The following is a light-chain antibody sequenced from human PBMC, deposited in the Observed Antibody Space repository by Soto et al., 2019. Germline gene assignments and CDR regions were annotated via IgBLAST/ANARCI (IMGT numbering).Light chain of an antibody. CDR1: PSVSSSD. V-gene: IGKV3-20*01. CDR2: GAS. Sequence: EIVLTQSPGTLSLSPGDRATLSCRASPSVSSSDLAWYQQKPGQAPRLLISGASTRATGIPDRFSGSGSGKDFTLTISRLVPEDFAAYYCQQYGDSPLYTLGQGTKVEIK. CDR3: QQYGDSPLYT. J-gene: IGKJ2*01.